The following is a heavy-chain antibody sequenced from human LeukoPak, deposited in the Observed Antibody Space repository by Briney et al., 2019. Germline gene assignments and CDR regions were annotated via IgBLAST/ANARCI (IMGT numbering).Heavy chain of an antibody. D-gene: IGHD6-6*01. Sequence: AGGSLRLSCAASGFTFSSYAMHWVRQAPGKGLEWVAVISYDGSNKYYADSVKGRFTISRDNSKNTLYLQMNSLRAEDTAVYYCAKEPEYSSSWGPDYWGQGTLVTVSS. CDR1: GFTFSSYA. CDR2: ISYDGSNK. CDR3: AKEPEYSSSWGPDY. J-gene: IGHJ4*02. V-gene: IGHV3-30-3*01.